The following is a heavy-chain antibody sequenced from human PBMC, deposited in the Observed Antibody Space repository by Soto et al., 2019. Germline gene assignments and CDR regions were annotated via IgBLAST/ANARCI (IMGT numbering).Heavy chain of an antibody. J-gene: IGHJ5*02. D-gene: IGHD3-10*01. CDR3: ARDQGMVQGVIIGWFDP. CDR1: GYTFTSYG. Sequence: ASVKVSCKASGYTFTSYGISWVRQAPGQGLEWMGWISAYNGNTNYAQKLQGRVTMTTDTSTSTAYMELRSLRSDDTAVYYCARDQGMVQGVIIGWFDPWGQGTLVTVSS. V-gene: IGHV1-18*01. CDR2: ISAYNGNT.